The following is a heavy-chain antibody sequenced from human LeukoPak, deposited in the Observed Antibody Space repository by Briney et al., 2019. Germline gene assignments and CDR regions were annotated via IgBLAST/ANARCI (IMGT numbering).Heavy chain of an antibody. CDR1: GFSVSSNF. J-gene: IGHJ4*02. CDR2: IYSGGRT. CDR3: AREREGGVISPFFDY. V-gene: IGHV3-66*01. D-gene: IGHD2-21*01. Sequence: GGSLRLSCAASGFSVSSNFMSWVRQAPGKGLEWVSVIYSGGRTNYADSVKGRFSISRDNSKNTLYLQQKSMRAEDTAVYYCAREREGGVISPFFDYWGQGALVTVSS.